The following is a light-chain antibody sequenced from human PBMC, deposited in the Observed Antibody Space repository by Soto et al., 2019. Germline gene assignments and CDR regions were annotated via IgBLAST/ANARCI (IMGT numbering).Light chain of an antibody. CDR3: CSYAGSYRRV. CDR2: VVS. J-gene: IGLJ2*01. V-gene: IGLV2-11*01. Sequence: QSSLTQPRSVSGSPGQSVTISCTGTSSDVGGYNYVSWYQQHPGKAPKLMIYVVSKRPSGVPDRFSGSKSGNTASLTISGLQAEDEADYYCCSYAGSYRRVFGGGTKLTVL. CDR1: SSDVGGYNY.